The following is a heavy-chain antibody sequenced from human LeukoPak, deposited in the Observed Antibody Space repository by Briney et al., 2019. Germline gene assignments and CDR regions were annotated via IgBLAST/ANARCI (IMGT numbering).Heavy chain of an antibody. D-gene: IGHD3-10*01. CDR2: ISGSGGST. Sequence: PGGSRRLSCAASGFTFSSYAMSWVRQAPGKGLEWVSAISGSGGSTYYAYSVKGRFTISRDNSKNTLYLQMNSLRAEDTAVYYCAKAARLLWFGEFTSPYWGQGTLVTVSS. CDR1: GFTFSSYA. V-gene: IGHV3-23*01. CDR3: AKAARLLWFGEFTSPY. J-gene: IGHJ4*02.